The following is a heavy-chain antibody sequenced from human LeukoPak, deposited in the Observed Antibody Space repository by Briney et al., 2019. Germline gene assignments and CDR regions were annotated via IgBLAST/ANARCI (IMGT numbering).Heavy chain of an antibody. CDR2: IKGDGSKK. V-gene: IGHV3-7*03. CDR3: ARDSNPGDSSGYYDAFDI. Sequence: GGSLRLSCATSGFIFSRDWMTWVRQAPGKGPEWVANIKGDGSKKNLMDSVKGRFTISRDNAKNSLYLEMSSLRAEDTAVYYCARDSNPGDSSGYYDAFDIWGQGTKVTVSS. D-gene: IGHD3-22*01. J-gene: IGHJ3*02. CDR1: GFIFSRDW.